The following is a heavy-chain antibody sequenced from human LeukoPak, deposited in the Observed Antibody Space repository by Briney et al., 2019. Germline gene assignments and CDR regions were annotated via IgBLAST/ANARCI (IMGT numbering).Heavy chain of an antibody. CDR3: ARGAPPDYDSSGYYPLFWYFDY. CDR1: GYTFTDYY. Sequence: GASVKVSCKPSGYTFTDYYVNWVRQAPGQGLEWMGRINSDSGGTNYAQKFQGRVTMTRDTSITTAYMELSSLRSEDTAVYYCARGAPPDYDSSGYYPLFWYFDYWGQGTLVTVSS. CDR2: INSDSGGT. D-gene: IGHD3-22*01. V-gene: IGHV1-2*06. J-gene: IGHJ4*02.